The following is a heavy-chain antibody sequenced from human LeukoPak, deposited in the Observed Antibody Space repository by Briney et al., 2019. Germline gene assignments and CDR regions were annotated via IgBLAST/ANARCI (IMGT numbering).Heavy chain of an antibody. J-gene: IGHJ4*02. CDR1: GFTFSSYG. CDR2: IWYDGSNK. D-gene: IGHD2-15*01. Sequence: QTGGSLRLCCAASGFTFSSYGMHWVRQAPGKGLEWVAIIWYDGSNKYYADSVRGRFTISRDNSKNTLYLQMNSLRAEDTAVYYCARDRTRDCSGGSCYRHYFDYWGQGTLVTVSS. CDR3: ARDRTRDCSGGSCYRHYFDY. V-gene: IGHV3-33*01.